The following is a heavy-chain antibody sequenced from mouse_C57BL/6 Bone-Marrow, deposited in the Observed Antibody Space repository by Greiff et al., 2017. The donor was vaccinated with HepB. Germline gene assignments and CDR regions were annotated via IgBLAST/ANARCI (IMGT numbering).Heavy chain of an antibody. J-gene: IGHJ4*01. CDR2: FTMYSDAT. V-gene: IGHV1-49*01. CDR3: ARDGDYAMDD. Sequence: LMESGAGLVRPGSSVKLSCTDSYFAFMASAMHWVKQRPGHGLEWIGSFTMYSDATAYSENVKGKATLTANTSSSTAYMELSSLTAEDSAVYDCARDGDYAMDDWGKGTSVTVSS. CDR1: YFAFMASA.